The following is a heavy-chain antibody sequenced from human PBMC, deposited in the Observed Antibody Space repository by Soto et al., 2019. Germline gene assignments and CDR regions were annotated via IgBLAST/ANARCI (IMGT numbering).Heavy chain of an antibody. J-gene: IGHJ6*02. V-gene: IGHV1-46*01. CDR2: INPSGGST. CDR1: GYTFTSYY. Sequence: GASVKVSCKASGYTFTSYYMHWVRQAPGQGLEWMGIINPSGGSTSYAQKFQGRVTMTRDTSTSTVYMELSSLRSEDTAVYYCARDGDITGTYYYGMDVWGQGTTVTVYS. D-gene: IGHD1-20*01. CDR3: ARDGDITGTYYYGMDV.